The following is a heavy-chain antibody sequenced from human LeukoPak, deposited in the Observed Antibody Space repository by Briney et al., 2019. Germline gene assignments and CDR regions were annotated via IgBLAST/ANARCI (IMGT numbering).Heavy chain of an antibody. Sequence: GGSLRLSCAASGFTSRDYWMYWVRQAPGKGLEWVANIKQDGSEKFYVDSVKGRFTISRDNAKNSLYLQMNSLRAEDTAVYYCGGRLVRGPKDDWGQGTLVTVSS. CDR2: IKQDGSEK. J-gene: IGHJ4*02. V-gene: IGHV3-7*01. D-gene: IGHD3-10*01. CDR3: GGRLVRGPKDD. CDR1: GFTSRDYW.